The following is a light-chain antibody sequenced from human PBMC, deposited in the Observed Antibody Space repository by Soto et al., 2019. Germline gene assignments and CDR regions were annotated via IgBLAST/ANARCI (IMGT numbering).Light chain of an antibody. CDR3: QKYNSAPLT. CDR2: GAS. Sequence: DIQMTQSPSSLSASVGDRVTITCRASQDINNYLAWYQQKPGKVPKLLIYGASTLQSGVPSRFSGSGSGTDFTLTISSLQPEDVATYYCQKYNSAPLTFGRGTKVEIK. CDR1: QDINNY. V-gene: IGKV1-27*01. J-gene: IGKJ4*01.